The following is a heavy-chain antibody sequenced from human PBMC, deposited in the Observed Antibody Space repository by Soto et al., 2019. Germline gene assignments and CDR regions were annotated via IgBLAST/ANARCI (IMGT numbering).Heavy chain of an antibody. Sequence: PGGSLRLSCAASGFTFSNYAMNWVRQAPGKGLEWVSSISSSSSYIYYADSVKGRFTISRDNAKNSLYLQMNSLRAEDTAVYYCARGPKNYYYYGMDVWGQGTTVTVSS. CDR3: ARGPKNYYYYGMDV. J-gene: IGHJ6*02. CDR1: GFTFSNYA. CDR2: ISSSSSYI. V-gene: IGHV3-21*01.